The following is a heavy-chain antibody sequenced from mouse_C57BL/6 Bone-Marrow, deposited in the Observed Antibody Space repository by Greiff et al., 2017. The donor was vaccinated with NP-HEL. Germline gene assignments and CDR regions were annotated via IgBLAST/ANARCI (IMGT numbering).Heavy chain of an antibody. Sequence: VKLVESGGGLVKPGGSLKLSCAASGFTFSDYGMHWVRQAPEKGLAWVAYISSGSSTLYYADTVKGRFTISRDNAKNTLFLQMTSLRSEDTAMYYCARRLGPFDYWGQGTTLTVSA. J-gene: IGHJ2*01. D-gene: IGHD4-1*01. CDR2: ISSGSSTL. V-gene: IGHV5-17*01. CDR3: ARRLGPFDY. CDR1: GFTFSDYG.